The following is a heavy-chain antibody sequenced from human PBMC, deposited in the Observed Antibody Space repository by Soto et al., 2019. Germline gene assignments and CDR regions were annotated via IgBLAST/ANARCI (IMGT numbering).Heavy chain of an antibody. V-gene: IGHV3-23*01. J-gene: IGHJ4*02. CDR3: ARASGWPIYFDY. CDR2: ISGSGGGT. Sequence: GGSLRLSCAASGFAFNSYAMSWVRQAPGKGLEWVSVISGSGGGTYYADSVKGRFTISRENTKNSLYLQMNSLRADDTAVYYCARASGWPIYFDYWGQGALVTVSS. CDR1: GFAFNSYA. D-gene: IGHD6-19*01.